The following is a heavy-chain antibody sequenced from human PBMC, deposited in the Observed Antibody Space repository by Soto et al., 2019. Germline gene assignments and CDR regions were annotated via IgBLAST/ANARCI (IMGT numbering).Heavy chain of an antibody. CDR3: TSYLNHDTGP. J-gene: IGHJ5*02. D-gene: IGHD2-8*02. Sequence: EVQLVESGGGLVQPGGSMRLSCAASGFTFSDYWMTWVRQAPGKGLEGVANISPHGSEEYYVDSVKGRFTISRDNAKNSGLLQMNSLRGEYTALYFCTSYLNHDTGPWGQGTQVTVSS. CDR1: GFTFSDYW. CDR2: ISPHGSEE. V-gene: IGHV3-7*02.